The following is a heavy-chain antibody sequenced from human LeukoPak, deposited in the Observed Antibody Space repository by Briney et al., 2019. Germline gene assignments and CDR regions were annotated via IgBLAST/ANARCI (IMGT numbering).Heavy chain of an antibody. CDR1: GFTFSSYW. CDR2: IRFDGNNK. CDR3: AKGSTFYYYDSSGFFGDAFDI. V-gene: IGHV3-30*02. D-gene: IGHD3-22*01. Sequence: TGGSLRLSCAASGFTFSSYWMHWVRQAPGKWLEWVSFIRFDGNNKYYADSVKGRFTISRDNSNNTLYLQMNSLRAEDTAVYYCAKGSTFYYYDSSGFFGDAFDIWGQGTMVTVSS. J-gene: IGHJ3*02.